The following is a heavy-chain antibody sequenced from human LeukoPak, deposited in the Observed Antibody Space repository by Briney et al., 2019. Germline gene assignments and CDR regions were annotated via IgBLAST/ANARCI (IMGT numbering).Heavy chain of an antibody. CDR3: ARGLDESSGWENWFDP. J-gene: IGHJ5*02. Sequence: GRSLRLSCEASEFTFSNYGMHWVRQAPGNGLEWVANIWYDGSNKYYGDSVKGRFTISRDNAKNTLFLQMNSLRAEDTAVYYCARGLDESSGWENWFDPWGQGTLVTVSS. V-gene: IGHV3-33*01. CDR2: IWYDGSNK. D-gene: IGHD6-19*01. CDR1: EFTFSNYG.